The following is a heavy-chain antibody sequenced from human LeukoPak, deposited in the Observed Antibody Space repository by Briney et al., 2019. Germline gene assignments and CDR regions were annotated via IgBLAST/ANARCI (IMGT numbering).Heavy chain of an antibody. V-gene: IGHV3-21*01. CDR3: ARDMSDFWSGYYFFDY. Sequence: PGGSLRLSCAASGFTFSSYSMNWVRQAQGKGLEWVSSISSSSSYIYYADSVKGRFTISRDNAKNSLYLQMNSLRAEDTAVYYCARDMSDFWSGYYFFDYWGQGTLVTVSS. CDR1: GFTFSSYS. J-gene: IGHJ4*02. CDR2: ISSSSSYI. D-gene: IGHD3-3*01.